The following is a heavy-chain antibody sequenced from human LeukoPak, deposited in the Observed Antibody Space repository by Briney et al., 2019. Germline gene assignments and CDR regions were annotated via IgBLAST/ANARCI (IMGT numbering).Heavy chain of an antibody. J-gene: IGHJ4*02. V-gene: IGHV1-18*01. CDR3: AAQWANYYDSSGYYYDY. CDR1: GYTFTGYG. D-gene: IGHD3-22*01. CDR2: ISAYNGNT. Sequence: ASVKVSCKASGYTFTGYGISWVRQAPGQGLEWMGWISAYNGNTNYAQKLQGRVTITTDESTSTAYMELSSLRSEDTAVYYCAAQWANYYDSSGYYYDYWGQGTLVTVSS.